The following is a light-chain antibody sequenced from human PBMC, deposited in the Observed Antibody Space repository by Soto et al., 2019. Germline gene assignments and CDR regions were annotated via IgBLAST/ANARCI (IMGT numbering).Light chain of an antibody. J-gene: IGKJ2*01. CDR3: QQYYSTPYT. V-gene: IGKV4-1*01. CDR1: QSVLYSSTNKNY. CDR2: LSS. Sequence: DIVMTQSPDSLAVSLGERATINCKSSQSVLYSSTNKNYLAWYQQKSGQPPRLLIYLSSTRESGVPDRFSGSGSGTDFTLTISSLQAEDVAVYYCQQYYSTPYTFGQGTKLEIK.